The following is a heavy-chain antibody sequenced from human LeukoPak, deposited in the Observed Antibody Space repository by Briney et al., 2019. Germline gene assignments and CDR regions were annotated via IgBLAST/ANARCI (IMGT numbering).Heavy chain of an antibody. J-gene: IGHJ4*02. D-gene: IGHD3-10*01. CDR2: IVVGSGNT. V-gene: IGHV1-58*01. Sequence: TSVKVSCKASGFTFTSSAVQWVRQARGQRLEWIGWIVVGSGNTNYAQKFRERVTITRDMSTSTAYMELSSLRSEDTAVYYCAAGGSGSYYGSHFDYWGQGTLVTVSS. CDR1: GFTFTSSA. CDR3: AAGGSGSYYGSHFDY.